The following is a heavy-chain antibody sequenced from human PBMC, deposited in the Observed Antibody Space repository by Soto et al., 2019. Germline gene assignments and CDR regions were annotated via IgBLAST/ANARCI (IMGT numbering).Heavy chain of an antibody. CDR2: IYYSGST. CDR3: ARDYVWGSYRWFDY. CDR1: GGSISSYY. V-gene: IGHV4-59*01. J-gene: IGHJ4*02. Sequence: SETLSLTCTLSGGSISSYYWSWIRQPPGKGLEWIGYIYYSGSTNYNPSLKSRVTISVDTSKNQFSLKLSSVTAADTAVYYCARDYVWGSYRWFDYWGQGTLVTAPQ. D-gene: IGHD3-16*02.